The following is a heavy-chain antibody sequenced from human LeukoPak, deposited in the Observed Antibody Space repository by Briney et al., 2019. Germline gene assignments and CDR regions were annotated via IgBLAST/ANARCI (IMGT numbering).Heavy chain of an antibody. V-gene: IGHV1-69*13. D-gene: IGHD6-19*01. CDR2: IIPIFGTA. CDR3: ARGGQWLVQYYFDY. J-gene: IGHJ4*02. CDR1: GGTFSSYA. Sequence: SVKVSCTASGGTFSSYAISWVRQAPGQGLEWMGGIIPIFGTANYAQKFQGRVTITADESTSTAYMELSSLRSEDMAVYYCARGGQWLVQYYFDYWGQGTLVTVSS.